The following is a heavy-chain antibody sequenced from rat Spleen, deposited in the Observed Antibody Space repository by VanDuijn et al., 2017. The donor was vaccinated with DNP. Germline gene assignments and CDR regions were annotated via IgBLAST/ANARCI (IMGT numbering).Heavy chain of an antibody. V-gene: IGHV5-19*01. J-gene: IGHJ2*01. CDR2: IGPSGDST. Sequence: EVQLVESGGGLVQPGRSLKLSCAVSGFTFSNYGMHWLRQAPTKGLEWVGSIGPSGDSTYYRDSVKGRFTISRDNAKSTLYLQMNSLRSEDTATYYCARPDYWGQGVMVTVSS. CDR3: ARPDY. CDR1: GFTFSNYG.